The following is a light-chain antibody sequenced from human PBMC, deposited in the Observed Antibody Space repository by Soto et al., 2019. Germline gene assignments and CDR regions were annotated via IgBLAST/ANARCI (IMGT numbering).Light chain of an antibody. CDR1: QSLLHSNGYNY. CDR3: MQALQNVT. V-gene: IGKV2-28*01. J-gene: IGKJ3*01. CDR2: LGS. Sequence: DIVMTQSPLSLPVTPGEPASISCRSSQSLLHSNGYNYLDWYLQKPGQSPQLLIYLGSNRASGVPDRFSGSGSGTDFTRKISRVEAEDVGVYYCMQALQNVTFGPGTKVDIK.